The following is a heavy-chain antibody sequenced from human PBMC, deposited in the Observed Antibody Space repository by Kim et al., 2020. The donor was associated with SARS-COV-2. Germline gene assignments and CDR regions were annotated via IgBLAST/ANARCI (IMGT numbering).Heavy chain of an antibody. D-gene: IGHD2-21*02. CDR1: GFTFSSYS. CDR3: AREREGYCGGDCYSGFVYYYGMDV. J-gene: IGHJ6*02. Sequence: GGSLRLSCAASGFTFSSYSMNWVRQAPGKGLEWVSSISSSSSYIYYADSVKGRFTISRDNAKNSLYLQMNSLRAEDTAVYYCAREREGYCGGDCYSGFVYYYGMDVWGQGTTVTVSS. V-gene: IGHV3-21*04. CDR2: ISSSSSYI.